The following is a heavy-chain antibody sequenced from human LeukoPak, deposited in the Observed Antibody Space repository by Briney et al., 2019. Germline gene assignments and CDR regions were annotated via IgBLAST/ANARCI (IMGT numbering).Heavy chain of an antibody. Sequence: SETLSLTCAVYGGSFSGYYWSWIRQPPGKGLEWIGEINHSGSTNYNPSLKSRVTISVDTSKNQFSLKLSSVTAADTAVYYCARGRYVSITIFGVPTRGKFDYWGQGTLVTISS. D-gene: IGHD3-3*01. CDR3: ARGRYVSITIFGVPTRGKFDY. CDR2: INHSGST. J-gene: IGHJ4*02. CDR1: GGSFSGYY. V-gene: IGHV4-34*01.